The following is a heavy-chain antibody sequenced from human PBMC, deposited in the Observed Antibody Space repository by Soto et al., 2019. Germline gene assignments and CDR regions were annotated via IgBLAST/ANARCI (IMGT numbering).Heavy chain of an antibody. CDR1: GGTFSSYA. V-gene: IGHV1-69*01. CDR2: IIPIFGTA. D-gene: IGHD2-8*01. Sequence: QVQLVQSGAEVKKPGSSVKVSCKASGGTFSSYAISWVRQAPGQGLEWMGGIIPIFGTANYAQKFQGRVTITADECTSTAYMELSSLRSEDTAVYYCARSDIVLMVSARAHFDYWGQGTLVTVSS. J-gene: IGHJ4*02. CDR3: ARSDIVLMVSARAHFDY.